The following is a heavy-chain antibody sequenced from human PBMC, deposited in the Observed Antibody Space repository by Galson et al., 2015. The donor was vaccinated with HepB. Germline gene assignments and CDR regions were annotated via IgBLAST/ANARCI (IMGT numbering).Heavy chain of an antibody. Sequence: SVKVSCKASGGTFSSYTISWVRQAPGQGLEWMGRIIPILGIANYAQKFQGRVTITADKSTSTAYMELSSLRSEDTAVYYCARDVQYSSLLRYDTNWFDPWGQGTLVTVSS. CDR3: ARDVQYSSLLRYDTNWFDP. CDR1: GGTFSSYT. D-gene: IGHD6-6*01. V-gene: IGHV1-69*04. CDR2: IIPILGIA. J-gene: IGHJ5*02.